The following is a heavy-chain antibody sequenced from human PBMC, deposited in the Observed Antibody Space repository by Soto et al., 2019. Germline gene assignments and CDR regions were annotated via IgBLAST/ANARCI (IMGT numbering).Heavy chain of an antibody. Sequence: GGSLRLSCAASGFTFSSYAMSWVRQAPGKGLEWVSAISGSGGSTYYADSVKVRFTISRDNSKNTLYLQMNSLRAEDTAVYYCAKGLVGAKAHNWFDPWGQGTLVTVSS. CDR3: AKGLVGAKAHNWFDP. D-gene: IGHD1-26*01. CDR2: ISGSGGST. V-gene: IGHV3-23*01. CDR1: GFTFSSYA. J-gene: IGHJ5*02.